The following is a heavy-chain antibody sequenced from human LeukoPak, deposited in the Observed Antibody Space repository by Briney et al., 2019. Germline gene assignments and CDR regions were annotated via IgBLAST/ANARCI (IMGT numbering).Heavy chain of an antibody. CDR3: ARDLRIVSGSYLDY. CDR2: ISSSGSTI. D-gene: IGHD1-26*01. V-gene: IGHV3-48*03. J-gene: IGHJ4*02. Sequence: GGSLRLSCAASGFTFSSYEMNWVRQAPGKGLKWVSYISSSGSTIYYADSVKGRFTISRDNAKNSLYLQMNSLRAEDTAIYYCARDLRIVSGSYLDYWGQGTLVTVSS. CDR1: GFTFSSYE.